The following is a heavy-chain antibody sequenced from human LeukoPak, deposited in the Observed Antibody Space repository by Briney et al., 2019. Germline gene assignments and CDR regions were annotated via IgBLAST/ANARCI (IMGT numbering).Heavy chain of an antibody. V-gene: IGHV3-23*01. CDR2: ISHTGTSI. Sequence: GGSLRLSCAASGFTFSTYAMTWVRQAPGKGPEWVSIISHTGTSIFYADSVKGRFTISRDNSKDTLYLQMNSLGAEDTAVYYCAKWGLGGGYDLVYWGQGTLVTVSS. CDR3: AKWGLGGGYDLVY. CDR1: GFTFSTYA. J-gene: IGHJ4*02. D-gene: IGHD5-12*01.